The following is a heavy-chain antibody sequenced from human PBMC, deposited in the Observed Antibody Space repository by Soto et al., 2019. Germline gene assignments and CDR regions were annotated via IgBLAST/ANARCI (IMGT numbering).Heavy chain of an antibody. CDR2: ISAYNGNT. D-gene: IGHD3-10*01. CDR1: GYTFTSYG. V-gene: IGHV1-18*01. J-gene: IGHJ6*03. Sequence: ASVKVSCKASGYTFTSYGISWVRQAPGQGLEWMGWISAYNGNTNYAQKLQGRVTMTTDTSTSTAYMELRSLRSDDTAVYYCAFDYGSGSNDYYMDVRGKGTKVTVSS. CDR3: AFDYGSGSNDYYMDV.